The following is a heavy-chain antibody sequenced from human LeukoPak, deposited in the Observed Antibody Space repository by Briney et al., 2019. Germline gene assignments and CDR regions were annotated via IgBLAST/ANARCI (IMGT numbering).Heavy chain of an antibody. J-gene: IGHJ6*02. CDR1: GFTFSSYG. CDR2: ISYDGSNK. CDR3: AKAPAAGHYYYGMDV. Sequence: PGGSLRLSCAASGFTFSSYGMHWVRQAPGKGLEWVAVISYDGSNKYYADSVKGRFTISRDDSKNTLYLQMNSLRAEDTAVYYWAKAPAAGHYYYGMDVWGQGTTVTVSS. V-gene: IGHV3-30*18. D-gene: IGHD6-13*01.